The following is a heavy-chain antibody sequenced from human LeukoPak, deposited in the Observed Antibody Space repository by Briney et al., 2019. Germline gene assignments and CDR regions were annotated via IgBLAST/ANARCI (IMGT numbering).Heavy chain of an antibody. J-gene: IGHJ6*02. D-gene: IGHD3-22*01. CDR1: GGSISSYY. V-gene: IGHV4-4*07. CDR2: IYTSGST. CDR3: ARDYYDTSGEGMDV. Sequence: SDTLSLTCTVPGGSISSYYWSWIRQPAGKGLQWIGRIYTSGSTNYNPSLKSRVTVSVDTSKNQFSLKLSSVTAADTAVYYCARDYYDTSGEGMDVWGQGTTVTVSS.